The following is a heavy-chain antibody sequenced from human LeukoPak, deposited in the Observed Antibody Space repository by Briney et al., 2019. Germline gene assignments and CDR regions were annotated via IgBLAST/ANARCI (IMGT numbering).Heavy chain of an antibody. CDR1: GYNFTSYW. D-gene: IGHD6-19*01. V-gene: IGHV5-51*01. Sequence: GESLKISLKGSGYNFTSYWIDRVRQIPGKGLELRRIIYPGYSGTRYSPSCQGKVTISADKSISTAYLQGSSQKASDTAMYYCARHIRGWYSGDSYYYYYMDVWGKGTTVTVSS. J-gene: IGHJ6*03. CDR2: IYPGYSGT. CDR3: ARHIRGWYSGDSYYYYYMDV.